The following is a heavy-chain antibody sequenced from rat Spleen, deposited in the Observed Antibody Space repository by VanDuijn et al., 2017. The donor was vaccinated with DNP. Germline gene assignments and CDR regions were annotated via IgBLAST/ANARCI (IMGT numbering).Heavy chain of an antibody. J-gene: IGHJ2*01. D-gene: IGHD1-6*01. Sequence: EVQLVESGGDLVQPGRSLKLSCVASGFTFSYYWMAWIRQVPGKGLEWIASITSSGGSTYYPDSVKGRFTISRDYARSTLYLQMDSLRSEDTATYYCTRGVYYGSSWAFDYWGQGVMVTVSS. CDR3: TRGVYYGSSWAFDY. V-gene: IGHV5-31*01. CDR1: GFTFSYYW. CDR2: ITSSGGST.